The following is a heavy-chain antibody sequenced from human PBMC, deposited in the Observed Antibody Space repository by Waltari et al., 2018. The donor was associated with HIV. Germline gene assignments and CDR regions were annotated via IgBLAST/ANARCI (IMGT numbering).Heavy chain of an antibody. V-gene: IGHV3-11*05. Sequence: QVRLVESGGRLVKPGGSLRLSCAGSGFTFRGVYMTWSRQSPQKGLEWVADISHDGKSANYVDSVKGRFTISRDNGLNLVFLEMNSLTADDTGVYFCARSVEGTALVNYWGQGTPVVVSS. D-gene: IGHD6-19*01. J-gene: IGHJ4*02. CDR1: GFTFRGVY. CDR3: ARSVEGTALVNY. CDR2: ISHDGKSA.